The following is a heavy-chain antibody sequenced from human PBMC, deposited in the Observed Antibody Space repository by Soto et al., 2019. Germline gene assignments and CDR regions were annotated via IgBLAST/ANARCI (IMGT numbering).Heavy chain of an antibody. CDR2: IIPIFGTA. CDR1: GGTFSSYA. Sequence: SVKVSCKASGGTFSSYAISWVRQAPGQGLEWMGGIIPIFGTANYAQKFQGRVTITANKSTSTAYMELSSLRSEITAVYYWAAVAAPPDAFDIWGQGTMVTVSS. V-gene: IGHV1-69*06. J-gene: IGHJ3*02. CDR3: AAVAAPPDAFDI. D-gene: IGHD6-19*01.